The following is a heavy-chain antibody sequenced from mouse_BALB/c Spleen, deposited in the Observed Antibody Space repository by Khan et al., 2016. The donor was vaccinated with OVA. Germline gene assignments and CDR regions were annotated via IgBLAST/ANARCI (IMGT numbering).Heavy chain of an antibody. CDR1: GYTFTSNT. Sequence: QIQLVQSGAELARPGASVKMSCKASGYTFTSNTMHWVKQRPGQGLEWIGYINPSSGFTNFNQKFKDKATLPADKSSSTAYMQLSSLTSEDSAVFYCARRTTVYAMDYWGQGTSVTVAS. V-gene: IGHV1-4*01. J-gene: IGHJ4*01. D-gene: IGHD1-1*01. CDR3: ARRTTVYAMDY. CDR2: INPSSGFT.